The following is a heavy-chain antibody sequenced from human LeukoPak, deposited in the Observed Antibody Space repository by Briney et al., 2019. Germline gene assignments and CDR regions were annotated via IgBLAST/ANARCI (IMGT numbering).Heavy chain of an antibody. V-gene: IGHV1-2*02. Sequence: ASVKVSCKASGYTFTDYYVHWVRQAPGQGLEWMGWINPNSGGTDYAQKFQGRVTITRDTSISTAYMELSWLRSDDTAVYYCARDRNGADYWGQGTPVTVSS. CDR2: INPNSGGT. CDR3: ARDRNGADY. J-gene: IGHJ4*02. CDR1: GYTFTDYY. D-gene: IGHD1-26*01.